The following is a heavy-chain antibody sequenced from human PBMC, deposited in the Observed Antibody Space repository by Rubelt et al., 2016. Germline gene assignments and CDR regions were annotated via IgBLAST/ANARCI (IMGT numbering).Heavy chain of an antibody. CDR1: GYTFTSYA. D-gene: IGHD3-3*01. Sequence: QVQLVQSGAEVKKPGASVKVSCKASGYTFTSYAMHWVRQAPGQRLEWMGWINAGNGNTKYSQKFQGRVTITRETSASTAYMERSSLRSEETAVYYVARQTTYYDFWSGADNWFDPWGQGTLVTVSS. V-gene: IGHV1-3*01. CDR3: ARQTTYYDFWSGADNWFDP. J-gene: IGHJ5*02. CDR2: INAGNGNT.